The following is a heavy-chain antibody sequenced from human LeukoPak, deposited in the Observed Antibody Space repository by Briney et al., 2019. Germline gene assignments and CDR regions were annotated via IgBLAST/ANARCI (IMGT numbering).Heavy chain of an antibody. CDR2: IKQDGSEK. Sequence: GGSLRLSCAAYGFTFSFYWMNWVRQAPGKGLEWVANIKQDGSEKYYMDSVKGRFTISRDNAKNSLYLQMNSLRAEDTAVYYCASREYWGQGTLVTVSS. CDR3: ASREY. CDR1: GFTFSFYW. V-gene: IGHV3-7*01. J-gene: IGHJ4*02. D-gene: IGHD5-24*01.